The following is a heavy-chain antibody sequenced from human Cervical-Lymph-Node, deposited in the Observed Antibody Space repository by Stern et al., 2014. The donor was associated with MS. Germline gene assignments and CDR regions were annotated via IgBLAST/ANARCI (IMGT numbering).Heavy chain of an antibody. CDR1: GNALTSFG. CDR3: ARRDSSTWRGYGMDV. J-gene: IGHJ6*02. D-gene: IGHD6-13*01. Sequence: VQLVQSGPEVKKPGASVKVSCKTSGNALTSFGIIWVRQAPGQGPEWMGWFSAYNGNTNYAPRFQGRVTFTADTSTRTAYMALRSLTSDDTAIYYCARRDSSTWRGYGMDVWGQGTTVIVSS. CDR2: FSAYNGNT. V-gene: IGHV1-18*01.